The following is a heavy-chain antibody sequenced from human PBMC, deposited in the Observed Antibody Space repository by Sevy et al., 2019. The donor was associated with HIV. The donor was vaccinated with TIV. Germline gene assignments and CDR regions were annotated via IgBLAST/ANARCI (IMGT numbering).Heavy chain of an antibody. CDR3: TRDEILEWLVTRHYYYYGMDV. CDR2: IIPIFGTA. CDR1: GVTFSSYA. Sequence: ASVKVSCKASGVTFSSYAISWVRQAPGQGLEWMGGIIPIFGTANYARKFQGRVTITADESTSTAYIELSSLRSEDTAVYYCTRDEILEWLVTRHYYYYGMDVWGQGTTVTVSS. D-gene: IGHD3-3*01. V-gene: IGHV1-69*13. J-gene: IGHJ6*02.